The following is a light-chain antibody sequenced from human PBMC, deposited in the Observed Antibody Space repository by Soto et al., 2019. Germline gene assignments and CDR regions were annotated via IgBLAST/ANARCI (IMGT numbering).Light chain of an antibody. CDR3: SSYAGSNNQV. V-gene: IGLV2-8*01. CDR2: EVS. Sequence: QSALTQPPSASGSPGQSVTISRTGTSSDVGGYNYVSWYQQHPGRAPKLMIYEVSKRPSGVPDRFSGSKSGNTDALTVSGLQTEDEADYYCSSYAGSNNQVFGTGTKLTVL. CDR1: SSDVGGYNY. J-gene: IGLJ1*01.